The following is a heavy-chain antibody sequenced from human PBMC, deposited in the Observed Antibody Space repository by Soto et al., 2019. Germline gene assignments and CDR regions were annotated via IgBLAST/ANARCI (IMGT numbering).Heavy chain of an antibody. Sequence: PSETLSLTCSVSGGSISSKSYSWGWIRQPPGKGLEWIGTFYYSENTYYNPSLKSRVTISVDTSKNQFSLKLSSVTAADTAVYYCAKLAVYCSCNSCHGDYAMDVWVQGTTVTVSS. CDR1: GGSISSKSYS. D-gene: IGHD2-15*01. J-gene: IGHJ6*02. CDR2: FYYSENT. CDR3: AKLAVYCSCNSCHGDYAMDV. V-gene: IGHV4-39*01.